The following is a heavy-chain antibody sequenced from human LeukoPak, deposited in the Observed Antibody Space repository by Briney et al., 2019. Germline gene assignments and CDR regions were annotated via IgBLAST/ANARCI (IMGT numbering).Heavy chain of an antibody. V-gene: IGHV3-30-3*01. CDR2: ISYDGSNK. CDR1: GFTFSSYA. J-gene: IGHJ6*02. D-gene: IGHD3-22*01. Sequence: PGGSLRLSCAASGFTFSSYAMHWVRQAPGKGLEWVAVISYDGSNKYYADSVKGRFTISRDNAKNSLYLQMNSLRAEDTAVYYCARGYYYDSSGYSPPSYYYGMDVWGQGTTVTVSS. CDR3: ARGYYYDSSGYSPPSYYYGMDV.